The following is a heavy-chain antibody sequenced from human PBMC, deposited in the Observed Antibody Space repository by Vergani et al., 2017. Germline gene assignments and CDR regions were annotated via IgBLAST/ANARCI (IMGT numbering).Heavy chain of an antibody. CDR1: GYTFTDYY. J-gene: IGHJ6*03. D-gene: IGHD5-18*01. V-gene: IGHV1-69-2*01. CDR3: ARKQLSNYYYYYYMDV. Sequence: EVQLVQSGAEVKKPGATVKISCKVSGYTFTDYYMHWVQQAPGKGLEWMGLVDPEDGETIYAEKFQGRVTMTEDTSTDTAYMELSSLRSEDTAVYYCARKQLSNYYYYYYMDVWGKGTTVTVSS. CDR2: VDPEDGET.